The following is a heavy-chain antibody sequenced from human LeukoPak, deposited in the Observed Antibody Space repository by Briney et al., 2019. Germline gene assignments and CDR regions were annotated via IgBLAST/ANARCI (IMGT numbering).Heavy chain of an antibody. D-gene: IGHD2-15*01. CDR2: ISYDGSNK. V-gene: IGHV3-30*04. CDR1: GFTFSSYA. Sequence: GGSLRLSCAASGFTFSSYAMHWVRQAPGKGLEWVAVISYDGSNKYYADSVKGRFTISRDNSKNTLYLQMNSLRAEDTAVYYCAKLSVVAATLDYWGQGTLVTVSS. J-gene: IGHJ4*02. CDR3: AKLSVVAATLDY.